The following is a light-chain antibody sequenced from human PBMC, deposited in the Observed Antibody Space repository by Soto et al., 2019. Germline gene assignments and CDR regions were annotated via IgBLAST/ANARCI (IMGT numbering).Light chain of an antibody. Sequence: DIQLTQSPSFLAASVGERVTISCRASQGISESLAWYQQKPGKAPKLLIYGASTLQSGVPSRFSGSASGTEFTLTISSLQPEDFATYFCQQFNAYPLTFGGGTKLEIK. CDR3: QQFNAYPLT. CDR1: QGISES. J-gene: IGKJ4*01. CDR2: GAS. V-gene: IGKV1-9*01.